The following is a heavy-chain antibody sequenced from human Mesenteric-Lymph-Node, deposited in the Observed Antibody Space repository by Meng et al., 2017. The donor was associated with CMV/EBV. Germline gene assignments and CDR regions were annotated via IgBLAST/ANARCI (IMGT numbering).Heavy chain of an antibody. CDR2: MGPRDTPI. Sequence: GESLKISCAASGFTFSRYSMNWVRQAPGKGLEWVSYMGPRDTPIYYADSVRGRFTISRDNAKNTLYLQMNSLRAEDTAVYYCARVESSGYYYETYYFDYWGQGTLVTVSS. CDR3: ARVESSGYYYETYYFDY. D-gene: IGHD3-22*01. J-gene: IGHJ4*02. CDR1: GFTFSRYS. V-gene: IGHV3-48*04.